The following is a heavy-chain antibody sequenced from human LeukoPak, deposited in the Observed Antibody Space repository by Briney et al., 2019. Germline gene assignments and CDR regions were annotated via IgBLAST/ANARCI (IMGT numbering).Heavy chain of an antibody. CDR2: IYYSGST. J-gene: IGHJ4*02. Sequence: PSETLSLTCTVSGDSISSRSYYWGWIRQPPGKGLEWIGSIYYSGSTYYNPSLKSRVTISVNTSKNQFSLRLSSVTAADTAVYYCARGAVAKTPFDQWGQGTLVTVSS. V-gene: IGHV4-39*07. D-gene: IGHD5-12*01. CDR1: GDSISSRSYY. CDR3: ARGAVAKTPFDQ.